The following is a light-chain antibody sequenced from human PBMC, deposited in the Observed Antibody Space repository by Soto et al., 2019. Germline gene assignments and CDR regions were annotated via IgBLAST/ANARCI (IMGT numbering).Light chain of an antibody. CDR1: SSDVGGYSS. V-gene: IGLV2-14*03. Sequence: QSALTQPASVSGSPGQSITISCTGTSSDVGGYSSVSWYQQHPGKATKLMIYNVSNRPSGVSNRLSGSKSGNTASLTISGLQAEDEADYYCSSYTSSSTSYVFGTGTRSPS. CDR2: NVS. J-gene: IGLJ1*01. CDR3: SSYTSSSTSYV.